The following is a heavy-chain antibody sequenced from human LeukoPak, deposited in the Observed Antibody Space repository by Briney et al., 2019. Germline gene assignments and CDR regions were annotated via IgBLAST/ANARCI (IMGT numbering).Heavy chain of an antibody. V-gene: IGHV3-21*01. CDR2: ISSSGTYI. CDR1: GFNFSTYS. CDR3: ARGWYGSGSYSDY. Sequence: PGGSLRLSCAASGFNFSTYSMNWVRQAPGKGLEWVSSISSSGTYIYYADSVKGRFTISRDNANNSLYLQMNSLRAEDTAVYYCARGWYGSGSYSDYWGQGTLVTVSS. J-gene: IGHJ4*02. D-gene: IGHD3-10*01.